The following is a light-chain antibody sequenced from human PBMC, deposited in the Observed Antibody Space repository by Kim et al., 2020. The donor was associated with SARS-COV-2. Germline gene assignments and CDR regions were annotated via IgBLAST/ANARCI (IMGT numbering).Light chain of an antibody. J-gene: IGLJ3*02. CDR1: SSYVVGYYY. CDR3: SSYAGSNNWV. V-gene: IGLV2-8*01. CDR2: EVS. Sequence: GQSVTISRTGTSSYVVGYYYVSWYQQHPGKAPKLMIYEVSKRPSGVPDRFSGSKSGNTASLTVSGLQAEDEADYYCSSYAGSNNWVFGGGTQLTVL.